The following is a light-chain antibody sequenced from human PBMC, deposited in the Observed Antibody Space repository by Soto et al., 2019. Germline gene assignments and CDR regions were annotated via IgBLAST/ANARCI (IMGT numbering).Light chain of an antibody. CDR2: GAS. J-gene: IGKJ1*01. CDR3: QHYGTSRT. CDR1: QSVSSSY. V-gene: IGKV3-20*01. Sequence: EIVLTQSPGTLSLSPGERATLSCRASQSVSSSYLTWYQQKPGQAPRLLIYGASSRATGIPDRFSGSGSVTDVTLTISRLEPDDFAVYYCQHYGTSRTFGRGTKVEIK.